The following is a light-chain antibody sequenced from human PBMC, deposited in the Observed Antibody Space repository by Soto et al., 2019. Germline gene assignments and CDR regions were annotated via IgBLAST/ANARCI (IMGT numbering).Light chain of an antibody. CDR1: QSVSST. CDR2: GAS. J-gene: IGKJ4*01. V-gene: IGKV3-15*01. CDR3: QQYNNWTLT. Sequence: EIVMTQSPATLSVSPGERATLSCRASQSVSSTLAWYQQKPGQAPRLLIYGASTRATGIPARFSGSGSGTEFTLTISSLQSEDFAVYYCQQYNNWTLTFGGGTKVGMK.